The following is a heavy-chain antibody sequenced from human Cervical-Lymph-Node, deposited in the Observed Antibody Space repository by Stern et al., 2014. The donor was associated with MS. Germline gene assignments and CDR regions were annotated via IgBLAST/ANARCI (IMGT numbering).Heavy chain of an antibody. CDR1: GDSISSYTHY. D-gene: IGHD2-8*02. J-gene: IGHJ4*02. CDR3: AKHACTGAACPFDL. V-gene: IGHV4-39*01. Sequence: QLQLQESGPGLVKPSETLSLTCAVSGDSISSYTHYWAWIRQPPGKGLEWIGSVYYSGATYYNPSLKSTVTISVDNSKNHFSLGLNSVTAADTAVYYCAKHACTGAACPFDLWGQGTLVTVSS. CDR2: VYYSGAT.